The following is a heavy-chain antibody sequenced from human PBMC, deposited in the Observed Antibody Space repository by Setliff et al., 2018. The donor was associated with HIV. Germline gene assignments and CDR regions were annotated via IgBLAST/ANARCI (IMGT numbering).Heavy chain of an antibody. J-gene: IGHJ1*01. D-gene: IGHD6-6*01. Sequence: GGSLRLSCAASGFNLVDYGMSWVRQAPGKGLEWFSGTNWDGSSTTYAQKFQGRVTMTRDTSTSTVYMELSSLRSEDTAVYYCARDPAPSSSASYFQHWGQGTPVTVSS. CDR2: TNWDGSST. V-gene: IGHV3-20*04. CDR1: GFNLVDYG. CDR3: ARDPAPSSSASYFQH.